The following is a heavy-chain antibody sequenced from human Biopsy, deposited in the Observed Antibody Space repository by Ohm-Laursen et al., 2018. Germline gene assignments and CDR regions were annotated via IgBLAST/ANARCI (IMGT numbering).Heavy chain of an antibody. CDR3: ARAFGGAYYSYAFDL. Sequence: GASVKVSCKVSGYTFYSYGITWVRQAPGQGLEWMGWITADNTNSAQKFQGRLTVTTDISTSTAYMDLKGLRSDDTAIYYCARAFGGAYYSYAFDLWGQGTLVTVSS. D-gene: IGHD2-21*02. CDR2: ITADNT. CDR1: GYTFYSYG. J-gene: IGHJ3*01. V-gene: IGHV1-18*01.